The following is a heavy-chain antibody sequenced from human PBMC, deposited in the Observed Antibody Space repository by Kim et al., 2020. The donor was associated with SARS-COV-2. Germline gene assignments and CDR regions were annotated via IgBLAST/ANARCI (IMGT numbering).Heavy chain of an antibody. J-gene: IGHJ4*02. V-gene: IGHV3-11*06. D-gene: IGHD3-22*01. CDR3: ARDERYYYDSSGYYPWPIDY. Sequence: RFTISRDNAKNSLYLQMISLRAEDTAVYYCARDERYYYDSSGYYPWPIDYWGQGTLVTVSS.